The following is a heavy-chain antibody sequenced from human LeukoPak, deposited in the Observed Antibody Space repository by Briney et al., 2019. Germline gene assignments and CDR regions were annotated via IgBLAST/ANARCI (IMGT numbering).Heavy chain of an antibody. D-gene: IGHD6-19*01. V-gene: IGHV3-21*01. CDR2: ISSSSSYI. Sequence: GGSLRLSCAASGFTFSSYSMNWVRQAPGKGLEWVSSISSSSSYIYYADSVKGRFTISRDNAKNSLYLQMNSLRAEDTAVYYCARASPGYSSGWYKSYYWGQGTLVTVSS. CDR3: ARASPGYSSGWYKSYY. CDR1: GFTFSSYS. J-gene: IGHJ4*02.